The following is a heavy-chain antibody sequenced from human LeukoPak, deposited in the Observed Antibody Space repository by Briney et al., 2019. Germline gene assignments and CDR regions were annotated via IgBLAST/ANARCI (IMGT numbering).Heavy chain of an antibody. CDR2: IYYSGST. CDR3: ARATRYYYDSSGYHPFDY. Sequence: SETLSLTCTVSGGSISSYYWSWIQQPPGKGLEWIGYIYYSGSTNYNPSLKSRVTISVDTSKNQFSLKLSSVTAADTAVYYCARATRYYYDSSGYHPFDYWGQGTLVTVSS. D-gene: IGHD3-22*01. V-gene: IGHV4-59*01. CDR1: GGSISSYY. J-gene: IGHJ4*02.